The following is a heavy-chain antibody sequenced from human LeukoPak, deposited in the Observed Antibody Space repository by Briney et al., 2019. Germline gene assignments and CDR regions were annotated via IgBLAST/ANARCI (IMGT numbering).Heavy chain of an antibody. V-gene: IGHV4-38-2*02. CDR1: GYSLSNGYY. CDR2: IYHSGST. Sequence: SETLSLTCTVSGYSLSNGYYWGWIRQPPGKGLEWIGSIYHSGSTYYNPSLKSRVTISVDTSKNQFSLKLSSVTAADTAVYYCARVRKGKVVVVPAAIPYYMDVWGKGTTVTVSS. D-gene: IGHD2-2*01. CDR3: ARVRKGKVVVVPAAIPYYMDV. J-gene: IGHJ6*03.